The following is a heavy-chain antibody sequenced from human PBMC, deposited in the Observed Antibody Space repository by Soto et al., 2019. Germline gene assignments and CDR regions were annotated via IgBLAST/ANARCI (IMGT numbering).Heavy chain of an antibody. CDR2: IYHNGGT. D-gene: IGHD2-2*01. CDR3: ARLDAYNSCDY. V-gene: IGHV4-30-2*01. CDR1: GDSISSGGYY. J-gene: IGHJ4*02. Sequence: QLQLQESGSGLVKPSQTLSLTCAVSGDSISSGGYYWSWIRQPPGKGLEWIGYIYHNGGTYYNPSLKSRVTISVERSKNQFSLKLTSVTAADTAVFYCARLDAYNSCDYWGQGILVTVSS.